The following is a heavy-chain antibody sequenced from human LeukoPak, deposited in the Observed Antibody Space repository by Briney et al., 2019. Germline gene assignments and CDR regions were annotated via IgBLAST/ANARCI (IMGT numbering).Heavy chain of an antibody. CDR1: GGTFSSYA. CDR3: ARGGRVQLRYYYYYGMDV. Sequence: ASVKVSCKASGGTFSSYAISWVRQAPGQGLEWMGWINPNSGGTNYAQKFQGWVTMTRDTSISTAYMELSRLRSDDTAVYYCARGGRVQLRYYYYYGMDVWGQGTTVTVSS. D-gene: IGHD1-1*01. V-gene: IGHV1-2*04. CDR2: INPNSGGT. J-gene: IGHJ6*02.